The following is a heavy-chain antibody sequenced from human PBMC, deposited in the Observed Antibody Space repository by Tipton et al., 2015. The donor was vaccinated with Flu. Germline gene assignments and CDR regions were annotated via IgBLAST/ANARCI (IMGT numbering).Heavy chain of an antibody. J-gene: IGHJ6*03. CDR1: GGSISSSSYY. Sequence: LRLSCTVSGGSISSSSYYWGWIRQPPGKGLEWIGSIYYSGSTYYNPSLKSRVTISVDTSKNQFSLKLSSVTAADTAVYYCARHVPRDFWSGYAYYMDVWGKGTTVTVSS. D-gene: IGHD3-3*01. V-gene: IGHV4-39*01. CDR3: ARHVPRDFWSGYAYYMDV. CDR2: IYYSGST.